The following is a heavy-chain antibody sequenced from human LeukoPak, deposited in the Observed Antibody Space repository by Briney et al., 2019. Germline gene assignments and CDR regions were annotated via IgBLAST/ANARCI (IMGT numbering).Heavy chain of an antibody. V-gene: IGHV3-74*01. Sequence: GGSLRLSCAAYGFTFSCYWMHWVRQAPGKGRVGVSRINSGGSSTSHEDSVKGTVTIYRDNGKDKLELQRNSLRAEDTAVYYCARGPQRITIFGVVTQRPSEVWYFDLWGRGALVTVSS. J-gene: IGHJ2*01. CDR2: INSGGSST. D-gene: IGHD3-3*01. CDR3: ARGPQRITIFGVVTQRPSEVWYFDL. CDR1: GFTFSCYW.